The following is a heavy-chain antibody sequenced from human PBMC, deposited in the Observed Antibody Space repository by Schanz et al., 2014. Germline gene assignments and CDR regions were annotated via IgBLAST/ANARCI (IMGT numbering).Heavy chain of an antibody. V-gene: IGHV3-21*04. J-gene: IGHJ6*02. D-gene: IGHD4-4*01. Sequence: EVQLVESGGGLVKPGGSLRLSCAASEFIFSTYTMNWVRQAPGKGLEWVSSITDIGTYTYYADSVKGRFTISRDNAKNSLYLQMNSLRAEDTALYYCAKDRQTTVNRVGYYYGMDVWGQGTTVTVSS. CDR1: EFIFSTYT. CDR3: AKDRQTTVNRVGYYYGMDV. CDR2: ITDIGTYT.